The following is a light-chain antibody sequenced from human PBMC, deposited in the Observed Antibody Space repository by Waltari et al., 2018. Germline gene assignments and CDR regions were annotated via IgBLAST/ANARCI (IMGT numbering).Light chain of an antibody. CDR2: AAS. Sequence: DIQMTQSPSSLSASVGDRVTITCRASQGISNSLAWYQQKPGKAPKLLLYAASRLESGVPSRFSGSRSGTDYTLTISSPQPEDFATYYCRQYYSTPFTFGQGTKLEIK. V-gene: IGKV1-NL1*01. J-gene: IGKJ2*01. CDR1: QGISNS. CDR3: RQYYSTPFT.